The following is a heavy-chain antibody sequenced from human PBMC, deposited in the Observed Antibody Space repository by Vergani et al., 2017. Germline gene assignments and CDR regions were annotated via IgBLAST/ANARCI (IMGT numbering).Heavy chain of an antibody. CDR1: GFTFRSYS. Sequence: EVQLVESGGGLVQPGGSLRLSCAASGFTFRSYSMNWVRQAPGKGLEWVSYISSSGTTMYYADSVKGRFTTSRDNAKNSLYLQMNSLRAEDAAVYYCARVGSSGSPKIWGQGTMVTVSS. D-gene: IGHD1-26*01. CDR2: ISSSGTTM. V-gene: IGHV3-48*04. J-gene: IGHJ3*02. CDR3: ARVGSSGSPKI.